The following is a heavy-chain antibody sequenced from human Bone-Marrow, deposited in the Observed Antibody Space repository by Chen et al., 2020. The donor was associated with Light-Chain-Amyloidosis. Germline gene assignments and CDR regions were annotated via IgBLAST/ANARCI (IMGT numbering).Heavy chain of an antibody. V-gene: IGHV4-61*01. D-gene: IGHD6-13*01. CDR1: GASVSSDYHY. CDR3: VRRDVRWHIDF. Sequence: QVQLHESGPGLVKPSGTLSLTCTVAGASVSSDYHYWTWIRQPPGDRLEWIGYIYYTGSTKYNPSLESRIAISIDTSKNQFSLKVNSVTAADTAVYYCVRRDVRWHIDFWGQGALVTVSS. J-gene: IGHJ4*02. CDR2: IYYTGST.